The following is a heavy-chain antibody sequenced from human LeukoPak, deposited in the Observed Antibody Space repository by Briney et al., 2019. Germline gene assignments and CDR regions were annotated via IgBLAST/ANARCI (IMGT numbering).Heavy chain of an antibody. J-gene: IGHJ5*02. D-gene: IGHD3-10*01. CDR2: IYYSGST. Sequence: SETLSLTCTVSGGSISSGGYYWSWIRQHPGKGLEWIGYIYYSGSTYYNPSLKSRVTISVDTSKNQFSLKLSSVTAADTAVYYCARDLWFGGPGIFDPWGQGTLVTVSS. CDR3: ARDLWFGGPGIFDP. CDR1: GGSISSGGYY. V-gene: IGHV4-31*03.